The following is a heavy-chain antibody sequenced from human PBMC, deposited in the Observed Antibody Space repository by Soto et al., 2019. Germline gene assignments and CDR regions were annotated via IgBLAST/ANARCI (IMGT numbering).Heavy chain of an antibody. CDR2: ISYDGSNK. CDR1: GFTFSSYG. CDR3: AKDPQFRFWSCYYPYSFDH. J-gene: IGHJ4*02. D-gene: IGHD3-3*01. Sequence: VGSLRLSCAASGFTFSSYGMHWVRQAPGQGLEWVAVISYDGSNKYYADSVKGRFTISRDNSKNTLYLQTNSLRAEDTAVYYCAKDPQFRFWSCYYPYSFDHWGQGTLVTVSS. V-gene: IGHV3-30*18.